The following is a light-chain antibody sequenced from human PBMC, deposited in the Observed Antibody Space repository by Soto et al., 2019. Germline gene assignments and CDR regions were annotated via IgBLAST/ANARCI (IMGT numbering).Light chain of an antibody. J-gene: IGLJ1*01. CDR1: SSDIGRYNY. CDR3: SSYTTTTLDV. V-gene: IGLV2-14*01. CDR2: DVT. Sequence: QSALTQPASVSGSPGQSITISCTGTSSDIGRYNYVSWYQQHPGKAPKLMIYDVTNRPSGVSNRFSGSKSGNTASLTISGLQAEDEADYYCSSYTTTTLDVCGTGTKLTVL.